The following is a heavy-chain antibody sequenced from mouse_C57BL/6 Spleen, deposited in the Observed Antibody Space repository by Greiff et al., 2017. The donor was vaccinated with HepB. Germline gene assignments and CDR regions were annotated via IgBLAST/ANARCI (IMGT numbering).Heavy chain of an antibody. Sequence: DVQLVESGGGLVKPGGSLKLSCAASGFTFSSYAMSWVRQTPEKRLEWVATISDGGSYTYYPDNVKGRFTISRDNAKNNLYLQMSHLKSEDTAMYYCARDDGNYLYYFDYWGQGTTLTVSS. CDR1: GFTFSSYA. CDR2: ISDGGSYT. CDR3: ARDDGNYLYYFDY. V-gene: IGHV5-4*01. J-gene: IGHJ2*01. D-gene: IGHD2-1*01.